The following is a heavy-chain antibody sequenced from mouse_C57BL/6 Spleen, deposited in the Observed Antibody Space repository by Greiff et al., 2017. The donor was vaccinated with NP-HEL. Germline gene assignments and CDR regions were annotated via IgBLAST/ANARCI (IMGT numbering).Heavy chain of an antibody. V-gene: IGHV1-54*01. CDR3: ARVDYGSIYAMDY. D-gene: IGHD1-1*01. CDR2: INPGSGGT. Sequence: VQLQQSGAELVRPGTSVKVSCKASGYAFTNYLIEWVKQRPGQGLEWIGVINPGSGGTNYNEKFKGKATLTADKSSSTAYMQLSSLTSEDSAVYFCARVDYGSIYAMDYWGQGTSVTVSS. CDR1: GYAFTNYL. J-gene: IGHJ4*01.